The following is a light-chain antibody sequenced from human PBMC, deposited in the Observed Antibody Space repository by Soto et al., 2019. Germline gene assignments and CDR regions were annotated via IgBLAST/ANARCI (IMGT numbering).Light chain of an antibody. Sequence: QPVLTQPPSVSGAPGQRVTISCTGSSSNIGAGYDVHWYQQFPGTAPKLLIYANTNRPSGVPDRFSGSKSDTSASLAITGLQAGDEADYYCQSYDTSLRGVFGTGTKLTVL. V-gene: IGLV1-40*01. CDR1: SSNIGAGYD. J-gene: IGLJ1*01. CDR3: QSYDTSLRGV. CDR2: ANT.